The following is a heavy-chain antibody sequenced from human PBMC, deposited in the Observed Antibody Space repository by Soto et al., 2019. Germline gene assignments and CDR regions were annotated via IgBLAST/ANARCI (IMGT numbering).Heavy chain of an antibody. D-gene: IGHD2-2*03. CDR2: IIPIFGTA. Sequence: SVKVSFKASGGTFSSYAISWVRQAPGQGLEWMGGIIPIFGTANYAQKFQGRVTITADESTSTAYMELSSLRSEDTAVYYCARSLGIVLVQAFDIWGQGTMVT. CDR3: ARSLGIVLVQAFDI. J-gene: IGHJ3*02. CDR1: GGTFSSYA. V-gene: IGHV1-69*13.